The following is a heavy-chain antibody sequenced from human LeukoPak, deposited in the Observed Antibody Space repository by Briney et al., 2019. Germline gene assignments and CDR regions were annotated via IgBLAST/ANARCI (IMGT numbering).Heavy chain of an antibody. J-gene: IGHJ5*02. CDR2: MNPNSGNT. CDR3: ARGPTYYDFWSGYYPTYNWFDP. Sequence: WASVKVSCKASGYTFTSYDINWVRQATGQGLEWMGWMNPNSGNTGYAQKFQGRVTITRNTSISTAYMELSSLRSEDTAVYYCARGPTYYDFWSGYYPTYNWFDPWGQGTLVTVSS. CDR1: GYTFTSYD. V-gene: IGHV1-8*03. D-gene: IGHD3-3*01.